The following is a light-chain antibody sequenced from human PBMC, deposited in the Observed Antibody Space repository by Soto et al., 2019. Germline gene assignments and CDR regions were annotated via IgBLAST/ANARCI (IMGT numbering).Light chain of an antibody. CDR2: EVS. Sequence: QSALTQPPSVSGSPGQSVTISCTGTSSYVGSYNRVSWYQQPPGTAPKLMIYEVSDRPSGVPDRFSGSKSGNTASLTISGLQAEDEAEYYCSSYTSISTYVFGTGTKLTVL. J-gene: IGLJ1*01. CDR3: SSYTSISTYV. CDR1: SSYVGSYNR. V-gene: IGLV2-18*02.